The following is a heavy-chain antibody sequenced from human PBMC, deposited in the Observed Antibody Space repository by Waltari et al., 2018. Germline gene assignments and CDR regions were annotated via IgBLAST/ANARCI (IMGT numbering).Heavy chain of an antibody. V-gene: IGHV3-7*01. CDR3: ARDHGSSGRGAFDI. CDR2: VNEDGSVQ. CDR1: GFPFSTRY. Sequence: EVQLVESGGGLVQPGGSLGLSWPAPGFPFSTRYMSWVRQAPGKGLEWVANVNEDGSVQHYVDSMVGRFTVSRDNTKNSLYLHLNSLRAEDTAVYYCARDHGSSGRGAFDIWGQGTMVTVSS. J-gene: IGHJ3*02. D-gene: IGHD3-22*01.